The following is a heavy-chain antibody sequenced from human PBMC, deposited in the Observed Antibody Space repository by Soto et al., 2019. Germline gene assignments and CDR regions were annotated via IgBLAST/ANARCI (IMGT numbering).Heavy chain of an antibody. CDR2: ISAYNGNT. D-gene: IGHD2-15*01. Sequence: ASVKVSCKASGYTFTSYGISWVRQAPGQGLEWMGWISAYNGNTNYAQKLQGRVTMTTDTSTSTAYMELRSLRSDDTAVYYCARDWVGQIVVVVAATSFDYWGQGTLVTVSS. CDR3: ARDWVGQIVVVVAATSFDY. CDR1: GYTFTSYG. V-gene: IGHV1-18*01. J-gene: IGHJ4*02.